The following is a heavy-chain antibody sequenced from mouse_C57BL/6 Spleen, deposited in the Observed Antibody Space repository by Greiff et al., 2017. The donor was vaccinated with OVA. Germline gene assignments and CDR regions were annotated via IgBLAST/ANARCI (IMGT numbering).Heavy chain of an antibody. D-gene: IGHD2-1*01. CDR2: ISDGGSYT. CDR3: ARETDGNYESYYAMDY. V-gene: IGHV5-4*01. Sequence: DVHLVESGGGLVKPGGSLKLSCAASGFTFSSYAMSWVRQTPEKRLEWVATISDGGSYTYYPDNVKGRFTISRDNAKNNLYLQMSHLKSEDTAMYYCARETDGNYESYYAMDYWGQGTSVTVSS. J-gene: IGHJ4*01. CDR1: GFTFSSYA.